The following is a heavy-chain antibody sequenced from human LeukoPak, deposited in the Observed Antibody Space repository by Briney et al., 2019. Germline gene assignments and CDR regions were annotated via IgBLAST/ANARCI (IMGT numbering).Heavy chain of an antibody. V-gene: IGHV3-66*02. CDR1: GFTVSSNY. D-gene: IGHD3-22*01. J-gene: IGHJ3*02. Sequence: PGGSLRLSCAASGFTVSSNYMSWVRQAPGKGLEWVSVIYSGGSTYYADSVKGRFTISRDNSKNTLYLQMNSLRAEDTAVYYCARDPHYCDSSGYLVRGAFDIWGQGTMVTVSS. CDR3: ARDPHYCDSSGYLVRGAFDI. CDR2: IYSGGST.